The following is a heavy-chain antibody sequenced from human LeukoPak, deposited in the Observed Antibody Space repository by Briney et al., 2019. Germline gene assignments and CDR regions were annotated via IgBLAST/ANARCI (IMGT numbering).Heavy chain of an antibody. J-gene: IGHJ5*02. Sequence: PSETLSLTCAVYGGSFSGYYWSWIRQPPGKGLEWIGEINHSGSTNYNPSLKSRVTISVDTSKNQFSLKLSSVTAADTAVYYCARHASGYYNWFDPWGQGTLVTVSS. CDR3: ARHASGYYNWFDP. CDR2: INHSGST. V-gene: IGHV4-34*01. D-gene: IGHD3-22*01. CDR1: GGSFSGYY.